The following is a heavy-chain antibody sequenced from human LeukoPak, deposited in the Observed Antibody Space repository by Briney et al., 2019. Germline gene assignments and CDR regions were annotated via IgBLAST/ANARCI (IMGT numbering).Heavy chain of an antibody. CDR2: IYTSGST. CDR3: ARRLSYYGSGTKRASSMYYFDY. V-gene: IGHV4-4*07. Sequence: PSETLSLTCTVSGGSISSYYWSWIRQPAGKGLEWIGRIYTSGSTNYNPSLKSRVTMSVDTSKNQFSLKLSSVTAADTAVYYCARRLSYYGSGTKRASSMYYFDYWGQGTLVTVSS. J-gene: IGHJ4*02. D-gene: IGHD3-10*01. CDR1: GGSISSYY.